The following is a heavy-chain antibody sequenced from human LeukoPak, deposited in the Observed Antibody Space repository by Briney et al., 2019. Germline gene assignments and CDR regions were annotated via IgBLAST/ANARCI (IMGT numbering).Heavy chain of an antibody. Sequence: KNGESLKISCKGSGYSFTSYWIGWVRQMPGKGLEWMGIIYPGDSDTRYSPSFQGQVTISADKSISTAYLQWSSLKASDTAMYYCARCSSDYSYGYGWVDYWGQGTLVTVSS. CDR2: IYPGDSDT. J-gene: IGHJ4*02. V-gene: IGHV5-51*01. CDR1: GYSFTSYW. CDR3: ARCSSDYSYGYGWVDY. D-gene: IGHD5-18*01.